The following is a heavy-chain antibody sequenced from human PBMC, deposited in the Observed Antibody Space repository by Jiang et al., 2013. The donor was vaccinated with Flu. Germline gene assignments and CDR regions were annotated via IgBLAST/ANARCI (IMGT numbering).Heavy chain of an antibody. Sequence: CTVSGGSISSGGYYWSWIRQHPGKGLEWIGYIYYSGSTYYNPSLKSRVTISVDTSKNQFSLKLSSVTAADTAVYYCARWGSLYYFDYWGQGTLVTVSS. CDR1: GGSISSGGYY. J-gene: IGHJ4*02. CDR2: IYYSGST. D-gene: IGHD3-16*01. CDR3: ARWGSLYYFDY. V-gene: IGHV4-31*03.